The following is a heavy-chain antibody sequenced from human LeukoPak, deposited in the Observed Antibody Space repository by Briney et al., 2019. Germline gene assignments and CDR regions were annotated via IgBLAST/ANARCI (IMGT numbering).Heavy chain of an antibody. Sequence: GGSLRLSCAASGFTFSSYGMHWVRQAPGKGLEWVAVISNDGSNKYYADSVKGRFTISRDNSKNTLYLQMNSLRAEDTVVYYCANKKGDYWGQGTLVTVSS. D-gene: IGHD3-10*01. V-gene: IGHV3-30*18. CDR1: GFTFSSYG. CDR3: ANKKGDY. J-gene: IGHJ4*02. CDR2: ISNDGSNK.